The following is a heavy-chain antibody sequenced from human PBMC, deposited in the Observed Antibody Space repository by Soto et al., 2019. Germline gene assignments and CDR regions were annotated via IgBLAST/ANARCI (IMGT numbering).Heavy chain of an antibody. J-gene: IGHJ4*02. CDR3: ARLFRDFWSGYSFKYFDY. CDR2: IYYSGST. D-gene: IGHD3-3*01. CDR1: GGSISSSSYY. V-gene: IGHV4-39*01. Sequence: SETLSLTCTVSGGSISSSSYYWGWIRQPPGKRLEWIGSIYYSGSTYYNPSLKSRVTISVDTSKNQFSLKLSSVTAADTAVYYCARLFRDFWSGYSFKYFDYWGQGTLVTVSS.